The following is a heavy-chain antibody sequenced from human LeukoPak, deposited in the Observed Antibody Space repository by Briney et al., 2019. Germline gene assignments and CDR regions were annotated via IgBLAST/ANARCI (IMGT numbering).Heavy chain of an antibody. Sequence: GGSLRLSCAASGFTFSSYWMSWVRQAPGKGLEWVANIKQDGSEKYYVDSVKGRFTISRDNAKNSLFLQMNSLRAEDTAVYYCARDRSATFYDSSGYYYYYYMDAWGKGTTVTVSS. V-gene: IGHV3-7*01. J-gene: IGHJ6*03. CDR1: GFTFSSYW. D-gene: IGHD3-22*01. CDR2: IKQDGSEK. CDR3: ARDRSATFYDSSGYYYYYYMDA.